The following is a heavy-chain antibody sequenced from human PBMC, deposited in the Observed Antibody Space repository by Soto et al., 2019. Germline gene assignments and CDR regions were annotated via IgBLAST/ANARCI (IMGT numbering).Heavy chain of an antibody. D-gene: IGHD6-13*01. V-gene: IGHV1-24*01. CDR2: SDPEDGET. CDR1: GYTLTELS. CDR3: ATAAPAFSLYSSSRGYWFDP. J-gene: IGHJ5*02. Sequence: ASVKVSCKVSGYTLTELSMHWVRQAPGKGLEWMGGSDPEDGETIYAQKFQGRVTMTEDTSTDTAYMELSSLRSEDTAVYYCATAAPAFSLYSSSRGYWFDPWGQGTLVTVSS.